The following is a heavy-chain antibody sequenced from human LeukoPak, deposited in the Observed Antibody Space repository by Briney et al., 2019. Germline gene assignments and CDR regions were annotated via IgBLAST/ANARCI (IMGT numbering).Heavy chain of an antibody. Sequence: GGSLRLSCAASGFTFSNAWMSWVRQAPGKGLEWVGRIKSKTDGGTTDYAAPVKGRFTISRDDSKNTLYLQMNSLKTEDTAVYYCTTVRGLFLTFYYYYYMDVWGKGTTVTVSS. V-gene: IGHV3-15*01. D-gene: IGHD3-22*01. CDR2: IKSKTDGGTT. J-gene: IGHJ6*03. CDR3: TTVRGLFLTFYYYYYMDV. CDR1: GFTFSNAW.